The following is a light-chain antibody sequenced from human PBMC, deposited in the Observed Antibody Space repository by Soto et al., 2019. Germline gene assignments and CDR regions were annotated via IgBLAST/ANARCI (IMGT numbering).Light chain of an antibody. V-gene: IGKV3-15*01. CDR3: QQYNNWPPLYT. CDR2: GAS. J-gene: IGKJ2*01. CDR1: QSVSSN. Sequence: EIVMTQSPATLYVSPEERATLSCSASQSVSSNLAWYQQKPGQAPRLLIYGASTRATGIPARFSGSGSGTEFTLTISSLRSEDFAVYYCQQYNNWPPLYTFGQGTKLEIK.